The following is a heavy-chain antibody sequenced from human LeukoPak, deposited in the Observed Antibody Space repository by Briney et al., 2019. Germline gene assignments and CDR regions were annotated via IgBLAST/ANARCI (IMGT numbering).Heavy chain of an antibody. D-gene: IGHD6-13*01. Sequence: GGSLRLSCAASGFTFSSYAMSWVRQAPGKGLVWVSRINSDGSSTSYADSVKGRFTISRDNAKNTLYLQMNSLRAEDTAVYYCAVSSSSGSGYFDYWGQGTLVTVSS. V-gene: IGHV3-74*01. CDR3: AVSSSSGSGYFDY. J-gene: IGHJ4*02. CDR2: INSDGSST. CDR1: GFTFSSYA.